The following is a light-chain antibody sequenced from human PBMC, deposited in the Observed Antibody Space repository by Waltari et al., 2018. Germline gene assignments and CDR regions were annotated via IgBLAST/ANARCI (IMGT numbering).Light chain of an antibody. J-gene: IGKJ2*03. V-gene: IGKV3-11*01. CDR2: SAS. CDR1: QSVSSY. Sequence: VILTQSPATLSLSPGERATLSCRASQSVSSYFAWYQQKPGQAPRLLIHSASSRATGIQDRFSGSGSGTEFTLTISSLEPEDVGVYHCYQHSSGYSFGQGTKVEIK. CDR3: YQHSSGYS.